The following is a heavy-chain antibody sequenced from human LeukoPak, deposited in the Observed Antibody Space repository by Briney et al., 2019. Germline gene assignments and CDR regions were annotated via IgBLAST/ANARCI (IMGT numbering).Heavy chain of an antibody. D-gene: IGHD1-1*01. CDR3: AKVRSGSANWALRIFDN. Sequence: PGGSLRLSCAASGITFSSYAMHWVRQAPGKGLEWVAVISYDGSNKYYADYVKGRFTISRDNSNNTLYVQMNSLRAEDTAVYYCAKVRSGSANWALRIFDNWGQGTLVTVSS. CDR2: ISYDGSNK. CDR1: GITFSSYA. J-gene: IGHJ4*02. V-gene: IGHV3-30-3*01.